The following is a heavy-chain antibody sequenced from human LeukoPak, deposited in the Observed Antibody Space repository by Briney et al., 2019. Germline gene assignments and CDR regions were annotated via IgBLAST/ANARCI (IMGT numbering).Heavy chain of an antibody. CDR3: ARLVWPEYYDGSGYWGNWFDP. D-gene: IGHD3-22*01. CDR1: GGSFSGYS. Sequence: SEALSLTCAVHGGSFSGYSWSWIRQPAGKGLEWIGRFYTSGTTNYNPSLKSRVTISVDTSKNQFSLKLSSVTAADTAVYYCARLVWPEYYDGSGYWGNWFDPWGQGTLVTVSS. V-gene: IGHV4-59*10. J-gene: IGHJ5*02. CDR2: FYTSGTT.